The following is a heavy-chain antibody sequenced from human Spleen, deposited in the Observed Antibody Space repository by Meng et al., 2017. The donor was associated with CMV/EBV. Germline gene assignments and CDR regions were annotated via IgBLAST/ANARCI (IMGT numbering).Heavy chain of an antibody. CDR3: ARLLGDWNYVPV. CDR2: IIPIFGTA. J-gene: IGHJ6*02. CDR1: GYTFTDYY. V-gene: IGHV1-69*05. D-gene: IGHD1-7*01. Sequence: SVKVSCKASGYTFTDYYVHWVRQAPGQGLEWMGGIIPIFGTANYAQKFQGRVTITTDESTSTAYMELSSLRSEDTAVYYCARLLGDWNYVPVWGQGTTVTVSS.